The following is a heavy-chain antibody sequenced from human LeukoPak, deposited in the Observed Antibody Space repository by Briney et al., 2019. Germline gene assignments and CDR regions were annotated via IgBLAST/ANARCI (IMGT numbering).Heavy chain of an antibody. CDR3: ARAVAGQDAFDI. V-gene: IGHV4-59*12. J-gene: IGHJ3*02. CDR1: GGSISSYY. D-gene: IGHD6-19*01. CDR2: IFYSGTT. Sequence: SETLSLTCTVSGGSISSYYWSWIRQPPGKGLEWIGYIFYSGTTNYNPSLKSRVTISVDTSKNQFSLKLSSVTAADTAVYYCARAVAGQDAFDIWGQGTMVTVSS.